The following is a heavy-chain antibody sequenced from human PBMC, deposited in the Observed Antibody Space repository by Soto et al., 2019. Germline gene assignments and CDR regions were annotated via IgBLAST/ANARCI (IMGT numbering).Heavy chain of an antibody. D-gene: IGHD2-15*01. J-gene: IGHJ6*03. CDR3: AKASCSGGSCYGAYYYYYMDV. CDR2: ISGSGGST. CDR1: GFTFSSYA. Sequence: GGSLRLSCAASGFTFSSYAMSWVRQAPGKGLEWVSAISGSGGSTYYADSVKGRFTISRDNSKNTLYLQMNSLRAEDTAVYYCAKASCSGGSCYGAYYYYYMDVWGKGTTVTVSS. V-gene: IGHV3-23*01.